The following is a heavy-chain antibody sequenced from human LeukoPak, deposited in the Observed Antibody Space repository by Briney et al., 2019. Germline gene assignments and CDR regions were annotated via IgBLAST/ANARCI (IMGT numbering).Heavy chain of an antibody. J-gene: IGHJ4*02. CDR1: GFTFSSYG. CDR2: IRYDGSNK. Sequence: QTGGSLRLSCAASGFTFSSYGMHWVRQAPGKGLEWVAFIRYDGSNKYYADSVKGRFTISRDNSKNTLYLQMNSLRAEDTAVYYCARGKQLWFGFDYWGQGTLVTVSS. V-gene: IGHV3-30*02. D-gene: IGHD5-18*01. CDR3: ARGKQLWFGFDY.